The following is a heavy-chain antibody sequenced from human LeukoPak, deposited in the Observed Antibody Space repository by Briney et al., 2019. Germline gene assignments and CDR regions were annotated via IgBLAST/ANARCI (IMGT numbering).Heavy chain of an antibody. D-gene: IGHD3-16*02. V-gene: IGHV4-30-4*01. CDR3: ARGGVIVPFDY. J-gene: IGHJ4*02. CDR1: GGSISSGDYY. CDR2: IYYSGST. Sequence: SETLSLTCTVSGGSISSGDYYWSWIRQPPGKGLEWIGYIYYSGSTYYNPSLESRVTISVDTSKNQFSLKLSSVTAADTAVYYCARGGVIVPFDYWGQGTLVTVSS.